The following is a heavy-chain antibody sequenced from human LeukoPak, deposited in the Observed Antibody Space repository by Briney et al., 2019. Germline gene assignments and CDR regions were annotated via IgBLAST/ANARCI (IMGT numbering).Heavy chain of an antibody. CDR1: GFTFSSYA. Sequence: PGGSLRLSCAASGFTFSSYAMHWVRQAPGNGLEYVSDISSNGGSTYYANSVKGRFTISRDNSKNTLYLQMGSLRAEDMAVYYCARVGYCSSTSCYNYFDYWGQGTLVTVSS. CDR3: ARVGYCSSTSCYNYFDY. CDR2: ISSNGGST. J-gene: IGHJ4*02. D-gene: IGHD2-2*02. V-gene: IGHV3-64*01.